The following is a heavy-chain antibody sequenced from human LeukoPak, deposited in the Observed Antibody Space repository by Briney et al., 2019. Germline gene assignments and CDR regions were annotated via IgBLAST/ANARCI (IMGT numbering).Heavy chain of an antibody. J-gene: IGHJ4*02. CDR1: GFTFSGSA. D-gene: IGHD6-19*01. Sequence: GGSLRLSCAASGFTFSGSAMHWVRQASGKGLEWVGRIRSKANSYATAHAASVKGRFTISRDDSKNTAYLQMNSLKTEDTAVYYCTTIAVAGLVDYWGQGTLVTVSS. CDR3: TTIAVAGLVDY. CDR2: IRSKANSYAT. V-gene: IGHV3-73*01.